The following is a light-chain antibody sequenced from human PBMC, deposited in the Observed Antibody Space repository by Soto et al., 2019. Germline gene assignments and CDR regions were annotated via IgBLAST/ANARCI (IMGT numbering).Light chain of an antibody. J-gene: IGKJ1*01. V-gene: IGKV3-15*01. Sequence: VLTHPRATLSSSPCGTSTITYRAIQSVSTYLAWYQQKPGQGPRLLIYGASDRATGIPARVSGSGSGTEFTLTLSSLQSEDFAVYYCLQYYNWHQTFGQGTKVDVK. CDR1: QSVSTY. CDR2: GAS. CDR3: LQYYNWHQT.